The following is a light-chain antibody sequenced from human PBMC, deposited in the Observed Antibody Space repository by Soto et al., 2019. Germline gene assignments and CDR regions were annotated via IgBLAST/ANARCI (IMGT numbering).Light chain of an antibody. Sequence: EIVLTQSPGTLSLSPGERATLSCRASQSVRSSYLAWYQQKPGQAPRLLIYGASSRATCIPDRFSGSGSGTVFTLTISRLEPEDFAVYYCQQYGSSRTFGHGTKVEIK. J-gene: IGKJ1*01. V-gene: IGKV3-20*01. CDR2: GAS. CDR1: QSVRSSY. CDR3: QQYGSSRT.